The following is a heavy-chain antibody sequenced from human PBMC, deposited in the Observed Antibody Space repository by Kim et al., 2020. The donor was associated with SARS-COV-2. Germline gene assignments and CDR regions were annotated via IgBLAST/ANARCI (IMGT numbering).Heavy chain of an antibody. CDR2: IYYSGST. V-gene: IGHV4-31*03. Sequence: SETLSLTCTVSGGSISSGGYYWSWIRQHPGKGLKWIGYIYYSGSTYYNPSLKSRVTISVDTSKNQFSLTLSSVTAADTAVYYCASAPERITIFGVVIGQMDYWGQGSLVTVSS. D-gene: IGHD3-3*01. J-gene: IGHJ4*02. CDR1: GGSISSGGYY. CDR3: ASAPERITIFGVVIGQMDY.